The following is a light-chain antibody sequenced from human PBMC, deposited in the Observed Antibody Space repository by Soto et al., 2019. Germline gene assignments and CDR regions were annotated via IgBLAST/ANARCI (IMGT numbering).Light chain of an antibody. CDR1: HNDIGTYDY. CDR3: SSFTYDRIYV. CDR2: GVT. Sequence: QSVLTQPTSVSGSPGQSITISCTGNHNDIGTYDYVSWYQQHPGRAPRLLIYGVTTRPSGISDRFSASKSGLTASLTISGLQPEDEADYYCSSFTYDRIYVFGPGTKLTVL. V-gene: IGLV2-14*03. J-gene: IGLJ1*01.